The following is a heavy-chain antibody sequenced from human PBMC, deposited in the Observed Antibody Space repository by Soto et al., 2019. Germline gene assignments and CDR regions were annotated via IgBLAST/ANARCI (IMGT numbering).Heavy chain of an antibody. CDR1: GFTFSSYA. V-gene: IGHV3-23*01. Sequence: EVQLLESGGGLVQPGGSLRLSCAASGFTFSSYAMSWVRQAPGKGLEWVSAISGSGAGTYYADSVKGRFTISRDNSKNSRYLQMNGLRAEDTAVYYWAKGSPLLDYWGQGTLVTVSS. J-gene: IGHJ4*02. CDR3: AKGSPLLDY. CDR2: ISGSGAGT.